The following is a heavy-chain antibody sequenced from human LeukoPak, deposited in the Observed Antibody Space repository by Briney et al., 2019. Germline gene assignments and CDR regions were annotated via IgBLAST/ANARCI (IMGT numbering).Heavy chain of an antibody. Sequence: GESLKIPCKGSGYSFTSYWIGWVRQMPGKGLEWMGIIYPGDSDTRYSPSFQGQVTISADKSISTAYLQWSSLKASDTAMYYCARQTSSRYYYDSSGYYYVDYWGQGTLVTVSS. J-gene: IGHJ4*02. D-gene: IGHD3-22*01. CDR3: ARQTSSRYYYDSSGYYYVDY. CDR1: GYSFTSYW. V-gene: IGHV5-51*01. CDR2: IYPGDSDT.